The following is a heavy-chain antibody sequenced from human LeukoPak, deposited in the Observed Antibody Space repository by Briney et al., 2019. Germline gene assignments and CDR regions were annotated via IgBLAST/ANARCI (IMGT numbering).Heavy chain of an antibody. V-gene: IGHV1-69*13. CDR3: ARAFYYDSSGSLDAFDI. D-gene: IGHD3-22*01. J-gene: IGHJ3*02. CDR2: IIPIFGTA. Sequence: ASVKVSCKASGGTFSSYAISWVRQAPGQGLGWMGGIIPIFGTANYAQKFQGRVTITADESTSTAYMELSSLRSEDTAVYYCARAFYYDSSGSLDAFDIWGQGAMVTVSS. CDR1: GGTFSSYA.